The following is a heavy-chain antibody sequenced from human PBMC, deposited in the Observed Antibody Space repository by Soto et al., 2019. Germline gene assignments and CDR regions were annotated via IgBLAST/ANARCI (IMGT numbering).Heavy chain of an antibody. CDR1: GFTFSSYA. Sequence: PGGSLRLSCAASGFTFSSYAMSWVRQAPGKGLEWVSAISGSGGSTYYADSVKGRFTISRDNSKNTLYLQMRSLRAEDTAVYYCAKIESGSSGWYFDYWGQGTLVTVSS. D-gene: IGHD6-13*01. V-gene: IGHV3-23*01. CDR3: AKIESGSSGWYFDY. CDR2: ISGSGGST. J-gene: IGHJ4*02.